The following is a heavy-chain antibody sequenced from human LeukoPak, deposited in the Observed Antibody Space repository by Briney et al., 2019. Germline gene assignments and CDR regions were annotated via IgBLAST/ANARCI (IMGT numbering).Heavy chain of an antibody. J-gene: IGHJ5*02. V-gene: IGHV3-30-3*01. CDR2: ISYDGSNK. Sequence: GGSLRLSCAASGFTFSSYAMHWVRQAPGKRLEWVAVISYDGSNKYYADSVKGRFTISRDNSKNTLYLQMNSLRAEDTAVYYCARDPNLEGDYVWGGFDPWGQGTLVTVSS. D-gene: IGHD3-16*01. CDR3: ARDPNLEGDYVWGGFDP. CDR1: GFTFSSYA.